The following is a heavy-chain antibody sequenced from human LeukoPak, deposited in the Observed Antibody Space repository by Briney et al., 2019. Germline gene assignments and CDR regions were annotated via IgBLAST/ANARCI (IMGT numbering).Heavy chain of an antibody. J-gene: IGHJ3*02. Sequence: GASVKVSCKASGYTFTSYGISWVRQAPGQGLQWMGWINPNNGDTNSAQRFHGRVTMTRDTSTSTAFMELSRLISDDTAVYYCARDTPQVVTALSAFDMWGQGTLVTVSS. CDR1: GYTFTSYG. D-gene: IGHD2-21*02. CDR3: ARDTPQVVTALSAFDM. CDR2: INPNNGDT. V-gene: IGHV1-18*01.